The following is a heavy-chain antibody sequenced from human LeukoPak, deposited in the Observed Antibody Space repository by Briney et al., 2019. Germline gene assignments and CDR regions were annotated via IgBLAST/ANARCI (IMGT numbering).Heavy chain of an antibody. V-gene: IGHV1-8*01. D-gene: IGHD2-15*01. CDR3: AREIVVVSLYYYGMDV. Sequence: GASVKVSCKASVYTFTSYGINWVRQATGQGLEWMGWMNPNSGNTGYAQKFQGRVTMTRNTSISTAYMELSSLRSEDTAVYYCAREIVVVSLYYYGMDVWGQGTTVTVSS. CDR2: MNPNSGNT. CDR1: VYTFTSYG. J-gene: IGHJ6*02.